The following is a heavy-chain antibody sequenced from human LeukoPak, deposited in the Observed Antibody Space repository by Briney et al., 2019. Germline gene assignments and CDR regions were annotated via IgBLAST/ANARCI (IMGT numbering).Heavy chain of an antibody. CDR3: ECQYYYDSSGYDYYYYYGMDV. J-gene: IGHJ6*02. CDR1: GYTFTSYA. Sequence: ASVKVSCKASGYTFTSYAMHWVRQAPGQRLEWMGWINAGNGNTKYSQKFQGRVTITRDTSTSTAYMELSSLRSEDTAVYYCECQYYYDSSGYDYYYYYGMDVWGQGTTVTVSS. V-gene: IGHV1-3*01. D-gene: IGHD3-22*01. CDR2: INAGNGNT.